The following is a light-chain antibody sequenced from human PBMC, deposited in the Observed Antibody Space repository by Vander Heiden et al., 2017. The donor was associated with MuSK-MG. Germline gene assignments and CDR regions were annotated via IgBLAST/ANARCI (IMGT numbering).Light chain of an antibody. CDR1: SGSVSTSYY. CDR2: STN. CDR3: VLYMGSGMSV. V-gene: IGLV8-61*01. Sequence: QSVVTQEPSFSVSPGGTVTLTCGLSSGSVSTSYYPRWYQQTPGQAPRTLSYSTNTRSSGVPDRFSGSILGNKAALTITGAQADDESDYYCVLYMGSGMSVFGGGTKLTVL. J-gene: IGLJ2*01.